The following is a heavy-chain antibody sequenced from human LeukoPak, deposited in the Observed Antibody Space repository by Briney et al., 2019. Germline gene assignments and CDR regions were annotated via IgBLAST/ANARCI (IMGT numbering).Heavy chain of an antibody. CDR3: ARFSRGIAAAGVDY. J-gene: IGHJ4*02. Sequence: ASVKVSCKASGYTFTSYDINWVRQATGQGLEWMGWMNPNSGNTGYAQKFQGRVTMTRDMSTSTVYMELSSLRSEDTAVYYCARFSRGIAAAGVDYWGQGTLVTVSS. D-gene: IGHD6-13*01. CDR2: MNPNSGNT. CDR1: GYTFTSYD. V-gene: IGHV1-8*02.